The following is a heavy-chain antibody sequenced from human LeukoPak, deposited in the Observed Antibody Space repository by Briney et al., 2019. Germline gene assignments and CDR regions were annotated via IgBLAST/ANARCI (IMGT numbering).Heavy chain of an antibody. J-gene: IGHJ4*02. CDR2: INTNTGNP. D-gene: IGHD3-22*01. CDR3: ATATAGGYYFHYFDY. V-gene: IGHV7-4-1*02. CDR1: GYTFTSYA. Sequence: GASVKVSCKASGYTFTSYAMNWVRQAPGQGLEWMGWINTNTGNPTYAQGFTGRFVFSLDTSVSTAYLQISSLKAEDTAVYYCATATAGGYYFHYFDYWGQGTLVTVSS.